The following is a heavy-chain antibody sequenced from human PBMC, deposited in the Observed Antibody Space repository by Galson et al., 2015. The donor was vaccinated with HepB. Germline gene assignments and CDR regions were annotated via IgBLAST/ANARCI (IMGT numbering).Heavy chain of an antibody. CDR1: GCTFSSYA. D-gene: IGHD2-2*03. J-gene: IGHJ4*02. V-gene: IGHV3-30-3*01. CDR3: ARDGSSPGDY. Sequence: SLRPSCVPSGCTFSSYAMQWVRQAPAKGLEWVAVISYDGSNKYDADSDKGRFTISRDNSKKTLYLQMNSLRAEDTAVYYCARDGSSPGDYWGQGTLVTVSS. CDR2: ISYDGSNK.